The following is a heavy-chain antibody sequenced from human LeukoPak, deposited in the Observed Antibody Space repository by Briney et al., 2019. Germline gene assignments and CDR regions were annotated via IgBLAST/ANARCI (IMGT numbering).Heavy chain of an antibody. CDR3: ARARTHFRYCSSTSCPNWFDP. Sequence: PSETLSLTCTVSGGSISSYYWSWIRQPPGKGLEWIGYIYYSGSTNYNPSLKSRVTISVDTSKNQFSLKLSSVTAADTAVYYCARARTHFRYCSSTSCPNWFDPWGQGTLVTVSS. D-gene: IGHD2-2*01. CDR2: IYYSGST. CDR1: GGSISSYY. V-gene: IGHV4-59*12. J-gene: IGHJ5*02.